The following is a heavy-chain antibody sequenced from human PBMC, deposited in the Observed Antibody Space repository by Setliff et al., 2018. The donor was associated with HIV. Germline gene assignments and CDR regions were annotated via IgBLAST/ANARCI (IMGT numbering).Heavy chain of an antibody. Sequence: SETLSLTCAVYGGSFSDYYWTWIRQSPGKGLEWIGEINRRGSTNYNPSLKSRVTVSVDTSKNQFSLKLGSVTAADTAVYYCAKTQTVITVYGPFDSWGQGTPVTVSS. V-gene: IGHV4-34*01. CDR2: INRRGST. CDR1: GGSFSDYY. J-gene: IGHJ4*02. D-gene: IGHD4-4*01. CDR3: AKTQTVITVYGPFDS.